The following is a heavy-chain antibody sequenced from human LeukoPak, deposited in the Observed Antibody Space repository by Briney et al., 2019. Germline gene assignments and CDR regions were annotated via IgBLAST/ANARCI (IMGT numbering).Heavy chain of an antibody. V-gene: IGHV6-1*01. CDR2: TYYRSKWYN. CDR3: AREGAEGAAAGTFDY. D-gene: IGHD6-13*01. J-gene: IGHJ4*02. Sequence: SQTLSLTCAISGDSVSSNSAARNWIRQSPSRGLEWLGRTYYRSKWYNDYAVSVKSRITINPDTSKNQFSLQPNSVTPEDTAVYYCAREGAEGAAAGTFDYWGQGTLVTVSS. CDR1: GDSVSSNSAA.